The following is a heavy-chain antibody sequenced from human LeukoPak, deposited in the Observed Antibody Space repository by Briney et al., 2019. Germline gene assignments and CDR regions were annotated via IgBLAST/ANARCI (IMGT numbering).Heavy chain of an antibody. V-gene: IGHV3-23*01. J-gene: IGHJ2*01. Sequence: GGSLRLSCAASGFTFSSYAMNWVRQAPGTGLEGVSAVSGNGVTTDYADSVRGRFTISRDNAKNTLDLQMNSLRAEDTAVYYCAKTRDSRAYWYFDLWGRGTLVTVSS. CDR3: AKTRDSRAYWYFDL. CDR2: VSGNGVTT. CDR1: GFTFSSYA. D-gene: IGHD2-15*01.